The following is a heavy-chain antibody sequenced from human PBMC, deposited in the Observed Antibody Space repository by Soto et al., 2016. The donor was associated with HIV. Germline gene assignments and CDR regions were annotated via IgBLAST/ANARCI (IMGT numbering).Heavy chain of an antibody. Sequence: EVQLVESGGGLVKPGGSLRLSCAASGFTFSNAWMSWVRQAPGKGLEWVGRIKSKTDGGTTDYAAPVKGRFTISRDDSKNTLYLQMNSLKTEDTAVYYCTTAFYGDGDIDYWGQGTLVTVSS. CDR1: GFTFSNAW. CDR3: TTAFYGDGDIDY. J-gene: IGHJ4*02. D-gene: IGHD4-17*01. V-gene: IGHV3-15*01. CDR2: IKSKTDGGTT.